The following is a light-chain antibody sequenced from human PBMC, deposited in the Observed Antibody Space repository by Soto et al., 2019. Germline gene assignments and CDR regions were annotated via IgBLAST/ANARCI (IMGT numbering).Light chain of an antibody. CDR1: QSVSSSY. V-gene: IGKV3D-20*02. CDR2: GAS. CDR3: QQRSNWPRFT. Sequence: EIVLTQSPGTLSLSPGERATLSCRASQSVSSSYLAWYQQRPGQAPRLLIYGASSRATGIPDRFSGSGSGTDFTLAISRLEPADFAVYYCQQRSNWPRFTFGPGTKVDIK. J-gene: IGKJ3*01.